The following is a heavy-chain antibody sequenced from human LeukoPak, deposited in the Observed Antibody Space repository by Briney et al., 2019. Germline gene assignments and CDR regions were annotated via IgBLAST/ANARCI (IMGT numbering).Heavy chain of an antibody. Sequence: GGSLRLSCAASGFAVSSNHMNWVRQAPGKGLEWVSVIFNGGSTYYADSVKGRFTISRDNSKNTLYLQMNSLRAEDTAVFYCAKERDYDFPPDAFDIWGQGTMVTVSS. CDR3: AKERDYDFPPDAFDI. CDR1: GFAVSSNH. D-gene: IGHD3-3*01. V-gene: IGHV3-53*05. CDR2: IFNGGST. J-gene: IGHJ3*02.